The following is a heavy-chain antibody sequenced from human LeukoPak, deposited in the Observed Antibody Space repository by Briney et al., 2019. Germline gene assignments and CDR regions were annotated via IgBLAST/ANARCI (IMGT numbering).Heavy chain of an antibody. CDR1: GFTFSSYE. V-gene: IGHV3-48*03. Sequence: GGSLRLSCAASGFTFSSYEMNWVRQAPGKGLEWVSYISSSGSTIYYADSVKGRFTISRDNAKNSPYLQMNSLRAEDTAVYYCARNALFSSSPRYFDYWGQGTLVTVSS. D-gene: IGHD6-6*01. J-gene: IGHJ4*02. CDR2: ISSSGSTI. CDR3: ARNALFSSSPRYFDY.